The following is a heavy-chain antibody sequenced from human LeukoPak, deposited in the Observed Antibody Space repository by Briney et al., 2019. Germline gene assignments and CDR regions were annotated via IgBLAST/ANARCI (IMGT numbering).Heavy chain of an antibody. Sequence: SETLSLTCSVSGDSVSSTSDNWAWIRQPPGTGLEWLGNIYYTGSTYYNPSLKSRVTMSVDTSNNQFSLKVTSVTAADTAVYYCARELRYFDWLSVDPWGQGTLVTVSS. CDR2: IYYTGST. J-gene: IGHJ5*02. CDR1: GDSVSSTSDN. D-gene: IGHD3-9*01. V-gene: IGHV4-39*07. CDR3: ARELRYFDWLSVDP.